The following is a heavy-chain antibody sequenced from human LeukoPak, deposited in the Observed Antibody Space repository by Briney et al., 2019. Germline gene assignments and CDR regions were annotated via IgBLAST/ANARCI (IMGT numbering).Heavy chain of an antibody. CDR2: ISYDGSTT. CDR3: ARDQDYSDRSGYYYVFYY. D-gene: IGHD3-22*01. Sequence: GGSLRLSCAASGFTFSGHGMQWVGQAPGKGLEWVAIISYDGSTTYYADSVKGRFTISRDNSKSTLFLQMNSLRAEDTAVYYCARDQDYSDRSGYYYVFYYWGQGTLVTVSS. V-gene: IGHV3-30*03. J-gene: IGHJ4*02. CDR1: GFTFSGHG.